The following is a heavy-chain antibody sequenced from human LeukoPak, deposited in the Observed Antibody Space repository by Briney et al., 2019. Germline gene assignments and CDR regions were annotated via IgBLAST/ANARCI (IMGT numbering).Heavy chain of an antibody. CDR1: GYTFTSYT. Sequence: EASVKVSCKASGYTFTSYTMHWVRQAPGQRLEWMGWINTGNGKTKYSQEFQGRVTITRDTSASTAYMELSSLRSEDMAVYYCARDNYYDSSGYLGYWGQGTLVTVSS. D-gene: IGHD3-22*01. V-gene: IGHV1-3*03. CDR3: ARDNYYDSSGYLGY. CDR2: INTGNGKT. J-gene: IGHJ4*02.